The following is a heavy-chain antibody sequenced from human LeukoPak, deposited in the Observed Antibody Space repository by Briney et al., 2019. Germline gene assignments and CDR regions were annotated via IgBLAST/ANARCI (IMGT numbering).Heavy chain of an antibody. D-gene: IGHD6-19*01. V-gene: IGHV1-24*01. CDR2: FDPEDGET. CDR1: GYTLTELS. J-gene: IGHJ4*02. CDR3: ARGGGAGEQWLTH. Sequence: ASVKVSCKVSGYTLTELSMHWVRQAPGKGLEWMGGFDPEDGETIYAQKFQGRVTMTRDTSTSTVYMELSSLRSEDTAVYYCARGGGAGEQWLTHWGQGTLVTVSS.